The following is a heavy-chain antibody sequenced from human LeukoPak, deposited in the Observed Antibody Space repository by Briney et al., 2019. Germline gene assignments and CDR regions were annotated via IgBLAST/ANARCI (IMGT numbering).Heavy chain of an antibody. CDR3: AVIVVVPAATSTNWFDP. Sequence: VASVKVSCKASGGTFSSYAISWVRQAPGQGLEWMGGIIPIFGTANYAQKFQGRVTITADESTSTAYMELGSLRSEDTAVYYCAVIVVVPAATSTNWFDPWGQGTLVTVSS. D-gene: IGHD2-2*01. V-gene: IGHV1-69*01. CDR2: IIPIFGTA. J-gene: IGHJ5*02. CDR1: GGTFSSYA.